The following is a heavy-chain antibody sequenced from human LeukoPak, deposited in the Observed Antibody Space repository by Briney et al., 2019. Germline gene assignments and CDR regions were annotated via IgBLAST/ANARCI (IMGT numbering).Heavy chain of an antibody. V-gene: IGHV3-53*01. J-gene: IGHJ4*02. CDR3: AREAPSGYDYLDY. CDR2: IYSGGST. D-gene: IGHD5-12*01. Sequence: GGSLRLSCAASGFTVSSNYMSWVRQAPGKGLEWVSVIYSGGSTYYAGSVKGRFTISRDNSNNTLYLQMNSLRAEDTAVYYCAREAPSGYDYLDYWGQGTLVTVSS. CDR1: GFTVSSNY.